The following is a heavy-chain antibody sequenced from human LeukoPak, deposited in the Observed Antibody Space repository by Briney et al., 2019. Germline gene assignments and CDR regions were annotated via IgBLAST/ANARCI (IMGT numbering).Heavy chain of an antibody. CDR1: GGSISSYY. D-gene: IGHD5-24*01. Sequence: SETLSLTCTVSGGSISSYYWSWIRHPPGKGLEWIGYIYYSGSTNYNPSLKSRVTISVDTSKNQFSLKLSSVIAADTAVYYCAREVVEMATRAFDYWGQGTLVTVSS. J-gene: IGHJ4*02. CDR3: AREVVEMATRAFDY. V-gene: IGHV4-59*01. CDR2: IYYSGST.